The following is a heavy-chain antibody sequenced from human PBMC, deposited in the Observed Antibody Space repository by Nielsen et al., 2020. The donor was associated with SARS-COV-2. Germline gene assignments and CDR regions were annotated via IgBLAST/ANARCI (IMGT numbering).Heavy chain of an antibody. CDR2: ISNDGSNK. J-gene: IGHJ5*02. Sequence: GESLKISCAASGFTFSSYGMHWVRQAPGKGLEWVAVISNDGSNKYYADSVKGRFTISSDNSKNTLYLQMNSLRAEDTAVYYCARPDCSSTSCYWGNWFDPWGQGTLVTVSS. CDR1: GFTFSSYG. D-gene: IGHD2-2*01. V-gene: IGHV3-30*19. CDR3: ARPDCSSTSCYWGNWFDP.